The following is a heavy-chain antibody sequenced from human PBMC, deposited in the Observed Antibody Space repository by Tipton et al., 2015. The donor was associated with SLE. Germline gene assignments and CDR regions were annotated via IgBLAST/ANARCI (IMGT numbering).Heavy chain of an antibody. V-gene: IGHV4-39*07. J-gene: IGHJ3*02. CDR2: IYYSGST. CDR3: ASRVAAAVRRAFDI. D-gene: IGHD6-13*01. CDR1: GGSISSSSYY. Sequence: TLSLTCTVSGGSISSSSYYWGWIRQPPGKGLEWIGSIYYSGSTYYNPSLKSRVTISVDTSKNQFSLKLSSVTAADTAVYYCASRVAAAVRRAFDIWGQGTMVTVSS.